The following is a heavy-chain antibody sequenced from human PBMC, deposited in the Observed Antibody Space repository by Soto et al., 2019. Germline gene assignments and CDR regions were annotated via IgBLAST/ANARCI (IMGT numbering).Heavy chain of an antibody. Sequence: QVQLVESGGGVVQPGRSLRLSCAASGFTFSSYGMHWVRQAPGKGLEWVAVIWYDGSNKYYADSVKGRFTISRDNSKNTLYLQMNSLRAEDTAVYYCANTWSSSRVWDYWGQGTLVTVSS. CDR3: ANTWSSSRVWDY. D-gene: IGHD6-6*01. J-gene: IGHJ4*02. V-gene: IGHV3-33*06. CDR2: IWYDGSNK. CDR1: GFTFSSYG.